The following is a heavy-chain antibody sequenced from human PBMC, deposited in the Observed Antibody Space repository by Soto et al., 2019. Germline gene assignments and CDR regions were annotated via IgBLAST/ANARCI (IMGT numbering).Heavy chain of an antibody. J-gene: IGHJ4*02. CDR1: GGSISSSNW. CDR2: IFHTGST. Sequence: QVQLQESGPGLVKPSGTLSLNCAVSGGSISSSNWWGWVRQPPGKGLEWIGEIFHTGSTNYNPSLKSRVTISVDKSKIQFSVDLSSVTVADTAVYYCVRDSSGAYSSSSFDYWGQGTLVTVSS. V-gene: IGHV4-4*02. CDR3: VRDSSGAYSSSSFDY. D-gene: IGHD6-13*01.